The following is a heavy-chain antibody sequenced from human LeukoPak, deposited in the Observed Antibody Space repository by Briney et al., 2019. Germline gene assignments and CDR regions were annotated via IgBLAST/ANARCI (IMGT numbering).Heavy chain of an antibody. V-gene: IGHV1-46*01. CDR1: GYTFTSYY. Sequence: ASVKVSCKASGYTFTSYYMHWVRQAPGQGLEWMGIINPSGGSTSYAQEFQGRVTMTRDTSTSTVYMELSSLRSEDTAVYYCARELWFGELLSHNWFDPWGQGTLVTVSS. J-gene: IGHJ5*02. CDR2: INPSGGST. CDR3: ARELWFGELLSHNWFDP. D-gene: IGHD3-10*01.